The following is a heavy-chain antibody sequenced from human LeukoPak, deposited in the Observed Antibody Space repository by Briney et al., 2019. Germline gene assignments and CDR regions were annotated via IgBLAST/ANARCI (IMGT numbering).Heavy chain of an antibody. D-gene: IGHD4-17*01. Sequence: GGSLRLSCTAYGFTFHTYWMTWVRQAPGKGLEWVANIKQDGSEKYYVGSVKGRFIISRDNAKNSLYLQMNSLRAEDTAVYSCARDQGTTVTSYAFDIWGQGAMVTVSS. CDR1: GFTFHTYW. CDR3: ARDQGTTVTSYAFDI. V-gene: IGHV3-7*01. J-gene: IGHJ3*02. CDR2: IKQDGSEK.